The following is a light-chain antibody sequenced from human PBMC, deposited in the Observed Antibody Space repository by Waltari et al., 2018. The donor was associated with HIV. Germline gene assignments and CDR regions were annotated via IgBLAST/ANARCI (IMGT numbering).Light chain of an antibody. CDR1: SGSIPSNY. CDR3: QSYDTKNHWV. J-gene: IGLJ3*02. Sequence: FMLTQPHSVSGSAGKTVTISCTRDSGSIPSNYVQWFQQRPGSSPRTLIYEDNQRTAGVSDRFSAAVDSSSNSASLTISGLRTDDEADYYCQSYDTKNHWVFGGGSRLTVL. V-gene: IGLV6-57*01. CDR2: EDN.